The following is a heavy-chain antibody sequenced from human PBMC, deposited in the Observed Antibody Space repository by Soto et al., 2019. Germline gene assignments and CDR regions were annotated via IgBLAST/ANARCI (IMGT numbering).Heavy chain of an antibody. CDR3: ARDTGVYDFWSGTYYYYMDV. CDR2: IYSGGST. CDR1: GFTVSSNY. Sequence: EVQLVESGGGLVQPGGSLRLSCAASGFTVSSNYMSWVRQAPGKGLEWVSVIYSGGSTYYADSVKGRFTISRHNSKNTLYRQMNSLRAEDAAVYYCARDTGVYDFWSGTYYYYMDVWGKGTTVTVSS. J-gene: IGHJ6*03. D-gene: IGHD3-3*01. V-gene: IGHV3-53*04.